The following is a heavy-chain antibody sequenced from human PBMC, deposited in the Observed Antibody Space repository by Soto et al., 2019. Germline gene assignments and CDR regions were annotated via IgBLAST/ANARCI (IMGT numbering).Heavy chain of an antibody. CDR3: AKVPIDSSSWYDY. J-gene: IGHJ4*02. V-gene: IGHV3-23*01. CDR2: ISGSGGST. Sequence: PGGSLRLSCAASGFTFSSYGMHWVRQAPGKGLEWVSVISGSGGSTYYADSVKGRFTISRDNSKNTLYLQMNSLRAEDTAVYYCAKVPIDSSSWYDYWGQGTLVTVSS. CDR1: GFTFSSYG. D-gene: IGHD6-13*01.